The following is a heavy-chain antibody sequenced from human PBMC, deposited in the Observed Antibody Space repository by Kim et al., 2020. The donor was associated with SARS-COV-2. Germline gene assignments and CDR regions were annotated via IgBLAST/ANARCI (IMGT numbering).Heavy chain of an antibody. J-gene: IGHJ6*02. V-gene: IGHV1-8*01. CDR2: MNPNSGNT. CDR1: GYTFTSYD. D-gene: IGHD3-3*01. CDR3: ARGRFLEWLLPPSVAVYGMDV. Sequence: ASVKVSCKASGYTFTSYDINWVRQATGQGLEWMGWMNPNSGNTGYAQKFQGRVTMTRNTSISTAYMELSSLRSEDTAVYYCARGRFLEWLLPPSVAVYGMDVWGQGTTVTVSS.